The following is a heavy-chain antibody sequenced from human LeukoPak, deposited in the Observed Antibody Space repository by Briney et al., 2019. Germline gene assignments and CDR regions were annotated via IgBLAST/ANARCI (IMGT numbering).Heavy chain of an antibody. V-gene: IGHV3-23*01. CDR1: GFAFHNYA. D-gene: IGHD1-14*01. Sequence: GGSLRLSCVGSGFAFHNYAMSWVRQAPGKGLEWVSAISGSGGSTYYADSVKGRFTISGDNSKNTLYLQMNSLRAEDTAVYYCARDKRGALRMTGAFDIWGQGTMVTVSS. CDR3: ARDKRGALRMTGAFDI. CDR2: ISGSGGST. J-gene: IGHJ3*02.